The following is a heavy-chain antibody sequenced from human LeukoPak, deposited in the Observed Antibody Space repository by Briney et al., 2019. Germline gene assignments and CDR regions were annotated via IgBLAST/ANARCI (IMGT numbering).Heavy chain of an antibody. J-gene: IGHJ6*03. Sequence: GGSLRLSCAASGFTFSSYEMNWVRQAPGKGLEWVSYISSSGSTIYYADSVKGRFTISRDNSKNTLYLQMNSLRAEDTAVYYCAKGGARFASSSWYDDYYYYYYMDVWGKGTTVTISS. CDR1: GFTFSSYE. CDR3: AKGGARFASSSWYDDYYYYYYMDV. CDR2: ISSSGSTI. V-gene: IGHV3-48*03. D-gene: IGHD6-13*01.